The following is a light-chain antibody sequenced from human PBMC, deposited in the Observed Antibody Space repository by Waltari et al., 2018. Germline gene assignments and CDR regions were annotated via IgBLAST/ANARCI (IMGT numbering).Light chain of an antibody. CDR1: ALPKQF. CDR3: QSADSSGTWV. Sequence: SYELTQPPSVSVSPGQTATITCSGDALPKQFAHWYHQKPGQAPVVVIYKDTERPSGIPERVSGSSSGTTFTLTINGVQAEDEADYYCQSADSSGTWVFGGGTKLTVL. CDR2: KDT. J-gene: IGLJ3*02. V-gene: IGLV3-25*03.